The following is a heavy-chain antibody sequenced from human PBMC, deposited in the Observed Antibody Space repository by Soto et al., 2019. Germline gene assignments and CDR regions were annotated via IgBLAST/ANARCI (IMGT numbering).Heavy chain of an antibody. CDR2: INHSGST. V-gene: IGHV4-34*01. CDR1: GGSFSGYY. D-gene: IGHD2-15*01. Sequence: QVQLQQWGAGLLKPSETLSLTCAVYGGSFSGYYWSWIRQPPGKGLEWIGEINHSGSTNYNPSLKSRVTRAVDAYKNQVSLKLSSVTAADTAVYYCARAEPWNCSGGSCFSNNWFDPWGQGTLVTVSS. J-gene: IGHJ5*02. CDR3: ARAEPWNCSGGSCFSNNWFDP.